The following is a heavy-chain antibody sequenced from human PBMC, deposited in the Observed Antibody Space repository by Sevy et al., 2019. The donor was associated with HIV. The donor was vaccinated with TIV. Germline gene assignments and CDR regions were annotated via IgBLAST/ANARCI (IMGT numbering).Heavy chain of an antibody. J-gene: IGHJ4*02. V-gene: IGHV3-30*18. CDR1: GFTFSGYG. CDR2: ISYDGSDK. D-gene: IGHD1-7*01. Sequence: GGSLRLSCAASGFTFSGYGMHWVRQAPGKGLEWVAVISYDGSDKYYADSVKGRFTISRDNSKNTLYLQMNSLRAEDTAVYNCVKDRTGTTYLFDYWGQGTLVTVSS. CDR3: VKDRTGTTYLFDY.